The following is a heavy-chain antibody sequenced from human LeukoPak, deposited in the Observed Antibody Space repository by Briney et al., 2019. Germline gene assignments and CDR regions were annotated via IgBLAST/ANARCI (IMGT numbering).Heavy chain of an antibody. Sequence: GGSPRLSCAASGFTFSDYYMSWIRQAPGKGLEWVSYISSSSSTIYYADSVKGRFTISRDNAKNSLYLQMNSLRAEDTAVYYCAREPVDSSSFRTSDYWGQGTLVTVSS. CDR3: AREPVDSSSFRTSDY. D-gene: IGHD6-6*01. CDR2: ISSSSSTI. J-gene: IGHJ4*02. CDR1: GFTFSDYY. V-gene: IGHV3-11*01.